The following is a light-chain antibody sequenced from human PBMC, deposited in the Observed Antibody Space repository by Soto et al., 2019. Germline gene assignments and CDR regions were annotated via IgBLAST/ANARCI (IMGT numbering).Light chain of an antibody. CDR3: QQYYSYPWT. J-gene: IGKJ1*01. Sequence: AIRMTQSPSSFSASTGDRVTITCRASQGSSSYLAWYQQKPGKAAKLLIYAASTLQSGVPSRFSGSGSGTDFTLTISCLQSEDFATYYCQQYYSYPWTFGQGTKVEIK. CDR1: QGSSSY. V-gene: IGKV1-8*01. CDR2: AAS.